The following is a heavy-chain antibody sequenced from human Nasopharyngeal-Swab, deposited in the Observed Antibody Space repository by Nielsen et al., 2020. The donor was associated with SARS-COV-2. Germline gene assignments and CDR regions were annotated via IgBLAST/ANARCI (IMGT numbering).Heavy chain of an antibody. Sequence: GGSLRLSCAASGFTFSNAWMSWVRQAPGKGLEWVGRIKSKTDGGTTDYAAPVKGRFTISRGDSKNTLYLQMNSLKTEDTAVYYCTPGRGYSYGNIYYSDYWGQGTLVTVSS. D-gene: IGHD5-18*01. CDR1: GFTFSNAW. CDR3: TPGRGYSYGNIYYSDY. V-gene: IGHV3-15*01. CDR2: IKSKTDGGTT. J-gene: IGHJ4*02.